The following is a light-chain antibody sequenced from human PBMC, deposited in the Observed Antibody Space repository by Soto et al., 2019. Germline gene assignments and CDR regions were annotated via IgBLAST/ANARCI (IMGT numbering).Light chain of an antibody. V-gene: IGLV2-23*01. CDR1: SSDVGSYSL. CDR2: EDI. J-gene: IGLJ1*01. Sequence: QSVLPQPASVSGSPGQSITISSTGTSSDVGSYSLLSWYQHHPGKAPKLIIYEDIKGPSGVSNRFSGSKSGNTASLRISGLQAEDEADYYCYTYAGGSTYLFGTGTKVTVL. CDR3: YTYAGGSTYL.